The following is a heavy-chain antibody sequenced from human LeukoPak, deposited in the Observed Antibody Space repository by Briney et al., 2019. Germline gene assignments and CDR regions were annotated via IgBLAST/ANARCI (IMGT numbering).Heavy chain of an antibody. CDR3: AKDIDSSGYYPEFDY. CDR1: GFTFSSYG. D-gene: IGHD3-22*01. V-gene: IGHV3-30*18. J-gene: IGHJ4*02. Sequence: GGSLRLSCAASGFTFSSYGMHWVRQAPGKGLEWVAVISYDGSNKYYADSVKGRFTISRDNSKNTLCLQMNSLRAEDTAVYYCAKDIDSSGYYPEFDYWGQGTLVTVSS. CDR2: ISYDGSNK.